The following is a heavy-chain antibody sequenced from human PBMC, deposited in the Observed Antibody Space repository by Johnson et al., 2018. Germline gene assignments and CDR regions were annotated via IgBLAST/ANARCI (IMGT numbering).Heavy chain of an antibody. D-gene: IGHD3-22*01. CDR2: SYSDGSIR. CDR3: ARGSLVSGYYSRGAFDI. V-gene: IGHV3-74*01. J-gene: IGHJ3*02. CDR1: GFTFSSYW. Sequence: VQLVESGGGLVQXGWSLRLSCVASGFTFSSYWMHWVRQDPGKGLVWVSRSYSDGSIRNYADSVKGRFTLPRDNAKNTLYLKMNSLGVEEKAVYYCARGSLVSGYYSRGAFDIWGQGTLVTVSS.